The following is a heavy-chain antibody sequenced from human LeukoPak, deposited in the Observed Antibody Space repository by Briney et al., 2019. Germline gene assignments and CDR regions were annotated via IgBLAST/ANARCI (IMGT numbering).Heavy chain of an antibody. CDR1: GLTFSSYA. CDR3: AKDITYYYDSSGYYYFDY. CDR2: ISGSGGST. J-gene: IGHJ4*02. V-gene: IGHV3-23*01. Sequence: GGSLRLPCAASGLTFSSYAMSWVRQAPGKGLEWVSAISGSGGSTYYADSVKGRFTISRDNSKNTLYLQMNSLRAEDTAVYYCAKDITYYYDSSGYYYFDYWGQGTLVTVSS. D-gene: IGHD3-22*01.